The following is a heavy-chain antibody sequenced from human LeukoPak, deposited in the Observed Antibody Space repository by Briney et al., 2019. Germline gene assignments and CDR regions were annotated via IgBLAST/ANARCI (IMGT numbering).Heavy chain of an antibody. CDR3: AKDGSWSCTD. Sequence: PGGSLRLSCGASGFTFSSSAMHWVRQGPGKRLEWVAYIAHHGNNKYYADSVKGRFTISRDNSKGSLYLKMNILRADDTAVYYCAKDGSWSCTDWGQGTLVRVSS. CDR1: GFTFSSSA. V-gene: IGHV3-30*02. D-gene: IGHD2-8*02. J-gene: IGHJ4*02. CDR2: IAHHGNNK.